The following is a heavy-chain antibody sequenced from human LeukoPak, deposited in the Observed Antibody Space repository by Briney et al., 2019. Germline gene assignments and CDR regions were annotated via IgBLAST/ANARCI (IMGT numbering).Heavy chain of an antibody. CDR2: IIPIFGTA. V-gene: IGHV1-69*13. CDR1: GGTFSNYA. Sequence: ASVKVSCKASGGTFSNYAINWVRQAPGQGLEWMGVIIPIFGTAHYSQKFQGRVTITAVDSMNTAYMELSSLRSDDTAVYYCARGWLAETTVVTPYNYWGQGTLVTVSS. D-gene: IGHD4-23*01. CDR3: ARGWLAETTVVTPYNY. J-gene: IGHJ4*02.